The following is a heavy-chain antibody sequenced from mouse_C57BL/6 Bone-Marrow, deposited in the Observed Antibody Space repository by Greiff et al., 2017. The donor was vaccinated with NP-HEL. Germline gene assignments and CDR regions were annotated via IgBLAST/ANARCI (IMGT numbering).Heavy chain of an antibody. D-gene: IGHD2-5*01. Sequence: EVHLVESGGGLVKPGGSLKLSCAASGFTFSSYAMSWVRQTPEKRLEWVATISDGGSYTYYPDNVKGRFTISRDNDKNNLYLQMSHLKSEDTAMYDCAREAYYSNYWFAYWGQGTLVTVSA. CDR1: GFTFSSYA. CDR3: AREAYYSNYWFAY. J-gene: IGHJ3*01. V-gene: IGHV5-4*01. CDR2: ISDGGSYT.